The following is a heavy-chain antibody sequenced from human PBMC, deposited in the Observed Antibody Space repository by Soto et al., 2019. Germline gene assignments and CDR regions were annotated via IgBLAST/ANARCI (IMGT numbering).Heavy chain of an antibody. CDR1: GGSVSNGAHY. J-gene: IGHJ4*02. CDR3: ARVDSASWLDY. CDR2: IYYSGDT. D-gene: IGHD2-2*01. Sequence: SETLSLTCSVSGGSVSNGAHYWSWIRQRPGKGLEWIGYIYYSGDTQYNPSLKCRLTISVDTSKDQFSLKLTSVTAADTAVYYCARVDSASWLDYWGQGTLVTVSS. V-gene: IGHV4-31*03.